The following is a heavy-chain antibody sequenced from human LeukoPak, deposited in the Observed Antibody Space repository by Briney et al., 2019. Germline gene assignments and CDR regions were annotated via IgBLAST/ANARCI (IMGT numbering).Heavy chain of an antibody. J-gene: IGHJ4*02. CDR3: ARWVRYYYDSSGYYYAGGEVTSSDY. CDR1: GGSISSSSYY. D-gene: IGHD3-22*01. CDR2: IYYSGST. Sequence: SETLSLTCTVSGGSISSSSYYWGWIRQPPGKGLEWIGSIYYSGSTYYNPSLKSRVTISVDTSKNQFSLKLSSVTAADTAVYYCARWVRYYYDSSGYYYAGGEVTSSDYWGQGTLVTVSS. V-gene: IGHV4-39*07.